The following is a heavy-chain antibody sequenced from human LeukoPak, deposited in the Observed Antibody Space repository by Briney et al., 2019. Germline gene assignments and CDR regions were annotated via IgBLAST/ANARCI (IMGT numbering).Heavy chain of an antibody. V-gene: IGHV3-74*01. CDR1: GSTFGNPW. D-gene: IGHD1-14*01. J-gene: IGHJ3*01. CDR2: INADGSTT. CDR3: VVVVEPPDSDGFDV. Sequence: GGSLSLSCEPSGSTFGNPWAHWVGEAPGRGRWGASLINADGSTTTYADSVKGRFTISRDNARNTLSLQMNSLTIEDTAVYYCVVVVEPPDSDGFDVWGQGTMITVSS.